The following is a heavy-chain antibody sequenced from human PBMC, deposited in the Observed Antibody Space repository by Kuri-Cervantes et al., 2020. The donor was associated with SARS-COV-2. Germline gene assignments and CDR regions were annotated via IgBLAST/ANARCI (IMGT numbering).Heavy chain of an antibody. V-gene: IGHV4-59*01. CDR2: IYYSGST. CDR3: AMALSDLSNVLLWFGEKLRFDP. CDR1: GGSISSYY. Sequence: GSLRLSCTVSGGSISSYYWSWIRQPPGKGLEWIGYIYYSGSTNYNPSLKSRVTISVDTSKNQFSLKLSSVTAADTAVYYCAMALSDLSNVLLWFGEKLRFDPWGQGTLVTVSS. J-gene: IGHJ5*02. D-gene: IGHD3-10*01.